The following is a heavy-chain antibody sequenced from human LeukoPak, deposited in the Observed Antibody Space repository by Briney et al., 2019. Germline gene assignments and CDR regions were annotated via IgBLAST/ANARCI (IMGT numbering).Heavy chain of an antibody. J-gene: IGHJ1*01. D-gene: IGHD1-26*01. CDR3: GRSEVATTEQRDN. V-gene: IGHV4-4*07. Sequence: SETLSLTCTVSGDSIKSYYWSWIRQAAGKGLEWIGRISARGNPTYNPSLTNRVTMSVDKSKNQFSLKLTSVTAADTAVYYCGRSEVATTEQRDNWGRGTLVTVSS. CDR1: GDSIKSYY. CDR2: ISARGNP.